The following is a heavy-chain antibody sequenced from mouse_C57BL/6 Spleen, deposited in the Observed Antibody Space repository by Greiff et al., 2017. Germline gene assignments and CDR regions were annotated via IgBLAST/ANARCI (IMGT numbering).Heavy chain of an antibody. CDR2: IDPSDSYT. CDR3: AREGTMRYFDG. J-gene: IGHJ1*03. D-gene: IGHD2-4*01. V-gene: IGHV1-59*01. CDR1: GYTFTSYW. Sequence: QVQLQQPGAELVRPGTSVKLSCKASGYTFTSYWMHWVKQRPGQGLEWIGVIDPSDSYTNYNQKFKGKATLTVDTSSSTAYMQLSSLTSEDSAVYYCAREGTMRYFDGWGTGTTVTVSS.